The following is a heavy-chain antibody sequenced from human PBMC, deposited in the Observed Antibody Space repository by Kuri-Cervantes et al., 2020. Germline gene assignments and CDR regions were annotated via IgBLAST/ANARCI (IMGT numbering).Heavy chain of an antibody. CDR1: GFTFSSYS. V-gene: IGHV4-38-2*01. CDR2: LYHSGST. J-gene: IGHJ6*03. Sequence: ESLKISCAASGFTFSSYSMSWIRQPPGKGLEWIGSLYHSGSTYYNSSLKSRVTISADTSKNQFSLKLSSVTAADTAVYYCARYPDNPRAPMDVWGKGTTVTVSS. CDR3: ARYPDNPRAPMDV. D-gene: IGHD3-10*01.